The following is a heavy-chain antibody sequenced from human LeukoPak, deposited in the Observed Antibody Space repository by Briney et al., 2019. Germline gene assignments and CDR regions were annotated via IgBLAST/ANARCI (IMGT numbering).Heavy chain of an antibody. CDR1: GGSISSGDYY. J-gene: IGHJ2*01. CDR3: ARAGNGILTGYFQNWYFDL. D-gene: IGHD3-9*01. V-gene: IGHV4-30-4*01. CDR2: IYYSGST. Sequence: SETLSLTCTVSGGSISSGDYYWSWIRQPPGKGLEWIGYIYYSGSTYYNTSLKSRVTISVDTSKNQFSLKLSSVTAADTAVYYCARAGNGILTGYFQNWYFDLWGRGNLVTVSS.